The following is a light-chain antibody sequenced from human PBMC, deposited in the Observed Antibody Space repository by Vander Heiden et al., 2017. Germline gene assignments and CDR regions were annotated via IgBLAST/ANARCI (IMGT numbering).Light chain of an antibody. CDR1: SSDVGSYNL. V-gene: IGLV2-23*02. CDR2: EVS. Sequence: SALPQPASVSGSPGPSITISCSATSSDVGSYNLVSWYQQHPGKAPKLMIYEVSKRPSGVSNRFSGSKSGNTASLTISGLQAEDEADYYCCSYAGSSTYVVFGGGTKLTVL. CDR3: CSYAGSSTYVV. J-gene: IGLJ2*01.